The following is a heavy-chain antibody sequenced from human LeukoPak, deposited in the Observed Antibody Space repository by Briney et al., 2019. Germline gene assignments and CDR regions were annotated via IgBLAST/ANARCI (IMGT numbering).Heavy chain of an antibody. CDR3: ARVYCSGGSCSGDAFDI. V-gene: IGHV1-2*02. D-gene: IGHD2-15*01. CDR1: GYTFTGYY. J-gene: IGHJ3*02. Sequence: ASVKVSCKASGYTFTGYYMHWVRQAPGQGLEWMGWINPNSGGTNYAQKFQGRVTMTRDTSISTACMELSRLRSDDTAVYYCARVYCSGGSCSGDAFDIWGQGTMVTVSS. CDR2: INPNSGGT.